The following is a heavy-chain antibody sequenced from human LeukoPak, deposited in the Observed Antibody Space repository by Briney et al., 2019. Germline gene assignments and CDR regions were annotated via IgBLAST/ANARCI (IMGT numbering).Heavy chain of an antibody. Sequence: PSETLSLTCTVSGGSISSYYWSWIRQPPGKGLERIGYIYYSGSTNYNPSLKSRVTISVDTSKNQFSLKLSSVTAEDTAVYYCARGPTRPSGYFDYWGQGTLVTVSS. D-gene: IGHD6-6*01. V-gene: IGHV4-59*01. CDR3: ARGPTRPSGYFDY. CDR1: GGSISSYY. CDR2: IYYSGST. J-gene: IGHJ4*02.